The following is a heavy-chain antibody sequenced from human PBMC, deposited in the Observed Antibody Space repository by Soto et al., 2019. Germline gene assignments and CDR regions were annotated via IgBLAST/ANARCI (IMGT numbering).Heavy chain of an antibody. J-gene: IGHJ5*02. CDR1: GGTFSSYT. CDR3: ARERRVGATIRWFDP. V-gene: IGHV1-69*04. D-gene: IGHD1-26*01. Sequence: ASVKVSCKASGGTFSSYTISWVRQAPGQGLEWMGRIIPILGIANYAQKFQGRVTITADKSTSTAYMELSSLRSEDTAVYYCARERRVGATIRWFDPWGQGTLVTVSS. CDR2: IIPILGIA.